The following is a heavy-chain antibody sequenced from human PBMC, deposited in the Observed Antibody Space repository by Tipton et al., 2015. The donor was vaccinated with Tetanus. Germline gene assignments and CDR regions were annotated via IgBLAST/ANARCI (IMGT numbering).Heavy chain of an antibody. D-gene: IGHD3-3*01. V-gene: IGHV4-59*01. J-gene: IGHJ6*02. Sequence: LSLTCTVSGVSISSYNWTWIRQPPGRGLEWIGYIYYSGSTNYNPSLKSRVTISVDTSKNQFSLKLSSVTAADTAVYYCARDRSITIFGVVPINYYYGMDVWGQGTTVTVSS. CDR3: ARDRSITIFGVVPINYYYGMDV. CDR1: GVSISSYN. CDR2: IYYSGST.